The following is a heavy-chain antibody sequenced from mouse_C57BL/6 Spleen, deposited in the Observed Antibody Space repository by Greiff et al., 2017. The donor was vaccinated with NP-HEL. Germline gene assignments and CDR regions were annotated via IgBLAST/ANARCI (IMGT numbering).Heavy chain of an antibody. CDR1: GYTFTDYE. CDR2: IDPETGGT. CDR3: TRGDFDY. V-gene: IGHV1-15*01. J-gene: IGHJ2*01. Sequence: QVQLQQSGAELVRHGASVTLSCKASGYTFTDYEMHWVKQTPVHGLEWIGAIDPETGGTAYNQKFKGKAILTADKSSSTAYMELRSLTSEDSAVYYCTRGDFDYWGQGTTLTVSS.